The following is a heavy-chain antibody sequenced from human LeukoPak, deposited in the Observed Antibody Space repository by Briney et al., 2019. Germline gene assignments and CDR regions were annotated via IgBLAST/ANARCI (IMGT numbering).Heavy chain of an antibody. CDR1: GYTFTGYY. J-gene: IGHJ4*02. CDR2: INPNSGGT. Sequence: ASGKVSCKVSGYTFTGYYMHWVRQAPGQGFEWMGSINPNSGGTNYAQKFQGRVTMTRDTSTSTAYMELSSLRSDDTAVYYCARVTYGWGQGTLVTVSS. CDR3: ARVTYG. D-gene: IGHD4-17*01. V-gene: IGHV1-2*02.